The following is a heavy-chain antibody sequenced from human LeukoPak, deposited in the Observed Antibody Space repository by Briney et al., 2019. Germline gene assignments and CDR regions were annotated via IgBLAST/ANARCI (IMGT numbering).Heavy chain of an antibody. J-gene: IGHJ4*02. D-gene: IGHD3-3*02. Sequence: PGGSLRLSCAASGFAFNNTWMSWVRQAPGTGLEWIGLIKNKVEGGTSDYAAPVKGRFTISRDDSTNTLFLQMNSLQTEDTALYYCTTGGSILAHWGQGTLVAVSS. V-gene: IGHV3-15*01. CDR1: GFAFNNTW. CDR2: IKNKVEGGTS. CDR3: TTGGSILAH.